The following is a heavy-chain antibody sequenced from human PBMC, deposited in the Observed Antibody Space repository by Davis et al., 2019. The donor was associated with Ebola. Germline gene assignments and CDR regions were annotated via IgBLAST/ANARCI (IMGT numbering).Heavy chain of an antibody. V-gene: IGHV7-4-1*02. J-gene: IGHJ4*02. D-gene: IGHD6-19*01. CDR1: GYTFTRYD. CDR3: ARVGSSGWYYRFDY. Sequence: AASVKVSCKASGYTFTRYDMHWVRQAPGQGLEWMGWINTNTGNPTHAQGFTGRFVFSLDTSVSTAYLQISSLKAEDTAVYYCARVGSSGWYYRFDYWGQGTLVTVSS. CDR2: INTNTGNP.